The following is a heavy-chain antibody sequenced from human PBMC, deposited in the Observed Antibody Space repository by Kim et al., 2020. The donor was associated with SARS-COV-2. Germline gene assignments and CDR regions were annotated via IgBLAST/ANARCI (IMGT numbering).Heavy chain of an antibody. J-gene: IGHJ6*03. Sequence: SLTSPVTISVDASKNQFSLKLSSVTAADTAVYYCARRIAARSYYYYYMDVWGKGTTVTVSS. CDR3: ARRIAARSYYYYYMDV. D-gene: IGHD6-6*01. V-gene: IGHV4-39*01.